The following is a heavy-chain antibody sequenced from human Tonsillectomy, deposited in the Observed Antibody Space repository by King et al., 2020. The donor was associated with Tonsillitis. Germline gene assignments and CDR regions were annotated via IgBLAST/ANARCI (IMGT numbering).Heavy chain of an antibody. D-gene: IGHD3-10*01. CDR3: ARDYYGSGFFDY. CDR2: IYSGGST. Sequence: VQLVQSGGGLVQPGGSLRLSCAASGFTVRSDYMSWVRQAPGKGLEWVSVIYSGGSTYYADSVKGRLTISRDNSKNTLYLQMNSLRAEDTAVYYCARDYYGSGFFDYWGQGTLLTVSS. V-gene: IGHV3-66*01. CDR1: GFTVRSDY. J-gene: IGHJ4*02.